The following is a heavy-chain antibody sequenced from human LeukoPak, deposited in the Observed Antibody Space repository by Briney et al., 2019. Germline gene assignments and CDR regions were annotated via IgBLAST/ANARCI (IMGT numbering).Heavy chain of an antibody. J-gene: IGHJ6*02. CDR2: IIPILGIA. CDR3: ARYLVRVPAAPV. D-gene: IGHD2-2*01. V-gene: IGHV1-69*04. CDR1: GGTFSSYA. Sequence: ASVKVSCKASGGTFSSYAISWVRQAPGQGLEWMGRIIPILGIANYAQKFQGRVTITADKSTSTAYMELSSLRSEDTAVYYCARYLVRVPAAPVWGQGTTVTVSS.